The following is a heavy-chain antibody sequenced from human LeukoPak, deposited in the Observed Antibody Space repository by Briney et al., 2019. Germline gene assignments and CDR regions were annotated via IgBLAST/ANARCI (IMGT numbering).Heavy chain of an antibody. D-gene: IGHD6-13*01. CDR2: INPNSGGT. J-gene: IGHJ4*02. Sequence: GASVKVSCKASGYTFTGYYMHWVRQAPGQGLEWMGWINPNSGGTNYAQKFQGRVTMTRDTSISTAYMELSRLRSGDTAVYYCARAIAAAARADYWGQGTLVTVSS. V-gene: IGHV1-2*02. CDR1: GYTFTGYY. CDR3: ARAIAAAARADY.